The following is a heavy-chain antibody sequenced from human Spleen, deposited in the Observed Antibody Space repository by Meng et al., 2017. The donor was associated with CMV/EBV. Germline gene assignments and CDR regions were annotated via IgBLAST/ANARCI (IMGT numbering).Heavy chain of an antibody. CDR3: ARDLSGYSYEYYFDY. CDR2: INHSGST. Sequence: QVERQESGPGMWKPSETLSLTCTGSGGSISSYYWSWIRQPPGKGLEWIGEINHSGSTNYNPSLKSRVTISVDTSKNQFSLKLSSVTAADTAVYYCARDLSGYSYEYYFDYWGQGTLVTVSS. J-gene: IGHJ4*02. CDR1: GGSISSYY. D-gene: IGHD5-18*01. V-gene: IGHV4-34*01.